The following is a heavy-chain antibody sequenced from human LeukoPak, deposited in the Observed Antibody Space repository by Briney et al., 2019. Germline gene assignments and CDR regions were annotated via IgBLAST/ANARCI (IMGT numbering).Heavy chain of an antibody. V-gene: IGHV3-23*01. CDR2: ITSTGLT. CDR1: GSIFSNYG. J-gene: IGHJ4*02. Sequence: PGGTLRLSCEASGSIFSNYGMNWVRQAPGKGLEWVSGITSTGLTYYASSVKGRFTISRDNSKRTLYLQINSLRAEDTALYYCGQDWAWGAFGNWGQGALVTVSS. CDR3: GQDWAWGAFGN. D-gene: IGHD1-26*01.